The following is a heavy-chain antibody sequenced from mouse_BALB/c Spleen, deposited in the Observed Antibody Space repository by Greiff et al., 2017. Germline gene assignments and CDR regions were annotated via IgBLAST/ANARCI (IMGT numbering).Heavy chain of an antibody. CDR2: ISYSGST. CDR1: GYSITSDYA. V-gene: IGHV3-2*02. Sequence: EVKLMESGPGLVKPSQSLSLTCTVTGYSITSDYAWNWIRQFPGNKLEWMGYISYSGSTSYNPSLKSRISITRDTSKNQFFLQLNSVTTEDTATYYCARSGRERVPYAMDYWGQGTSVTVSS. CDR3: ARSGRERVPYAMDY. J-gene: IGHJ4*01.